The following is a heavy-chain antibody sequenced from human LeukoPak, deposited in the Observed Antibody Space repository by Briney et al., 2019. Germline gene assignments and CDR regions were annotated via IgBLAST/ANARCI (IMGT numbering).Heavy chain of an antibody. CDR3: ARDRGDYGDSSVFDY. V-gene: IGHV4-39*07. Sequence: SETLSLTCTVSGGSISSSSYYWGWIRQPPGKGLEWIGKIYSSGYTNYNPSLMSRITISMDTSTSQFSLRLTSVTAADTAVYYCARDRGDYGDSSVFDYWGQGSLVIVSS. CDR2: IYSSGYT. J-gene: IGHJ4*02. D-gene: IGHD4-17*01. CDR1: GGSISSSSYY.